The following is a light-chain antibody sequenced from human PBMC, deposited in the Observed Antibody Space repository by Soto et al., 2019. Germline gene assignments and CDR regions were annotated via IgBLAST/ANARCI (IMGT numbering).Light chain of an antibody. Sequence: QSALTQPPSASGSPGQSVTISCTGTGSDVGGYNYVSWYQQHPGKAPKLVIFDVSRRPSAVPDRFSGSKSGNTASLTVSGLQAEDEADYSCGSFAASNNLLFGRGTQLTVL. V-gene: IGLV2-8*01. CDR2: DVS. CDR1: GSDVGGYNY. CDR3: GSFAASNNLL. J-gene: IGLJ2*01.